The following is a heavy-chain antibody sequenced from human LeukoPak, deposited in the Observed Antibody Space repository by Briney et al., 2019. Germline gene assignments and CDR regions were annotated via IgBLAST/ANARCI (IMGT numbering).Heavy chain of an antibody. V-gene: IGHV1-69*13. CDR2: IIPIFGTA. J-gene: IGHJ1*01. D-gene: IGHD6-13*01. CDR1: GGTFSSYA. Sequence: ASVKVSCKASGGTFSSYAISWVRQAPGQRLEWMGGIIPIFGTANYAQKFQGRVTITADESTSTAYMELSSLRSEDTAVYYCARVALAAAAEYCQHWGQGTLVTVSS. CDR3: ARVALAAAAEYCQH.